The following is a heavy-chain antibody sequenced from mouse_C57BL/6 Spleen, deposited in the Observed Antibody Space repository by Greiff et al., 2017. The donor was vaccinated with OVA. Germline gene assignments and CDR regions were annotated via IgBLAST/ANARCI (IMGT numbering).Heavy chain of an antibody. Sequence: VQLQQPGAELVMPGASVKLSCKASGYTFTSYWMHWVKQRPGQGLEWIGEIDPSDSYTNYNQKFKGKSTLTVDKSSSTAYMQLSSLTSEDSAVYYCARRDYYDGYSWFAYWGQGTLVTVSA. CDR1: GYTFTSYW. V-gene: IGHV1-69*01. D-gene: IGHD2-3*01. CDR3: ARRDYYDGYSWFAY. J-gene: IGHJ3*01. CDR2: IDPSDSYT.